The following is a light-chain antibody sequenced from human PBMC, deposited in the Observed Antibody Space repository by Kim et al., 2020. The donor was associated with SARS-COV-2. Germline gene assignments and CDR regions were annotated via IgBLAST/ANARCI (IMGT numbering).Light chain of an antibody. Sequence: QSALTQPASVSGSPGQSITISCTGTSSDVGGYNYVSWYQQHPGKAPKLMIYDVSNRPSGVSNRFSASKSGNTASLTISGLQAEDEADYYCCSYAGSPPYVFGSGTKVTVL. V-gene: IGLV2-14*03. CDR1: SSDVGGYNY. J-gene: IGLJ1*01. CDR2: DVS. CDR3: CSYAGSPPYV.